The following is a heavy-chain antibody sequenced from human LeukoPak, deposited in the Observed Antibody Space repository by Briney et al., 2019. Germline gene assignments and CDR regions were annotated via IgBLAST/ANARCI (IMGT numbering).Heavy chain of an antibody. CDR3: ARDFDAGGTPGDVFDY. CDR1: GFTFSNYW. V-gene: IGHV3-74*01. CDR2: INIDGSYA. J-gene: IGHJ4*02. Sequence: PGGSLRLSCAASGFTFSNYWMHWGRESPGKGPVWVARINIDGSYASYADSVKGRFTISRDDAKNTLYLQMSSLRAADTAVYYCARDFDAGGTPGDVFDYWGRGTLVTVSS. D-gene: IGHD3-9*01.